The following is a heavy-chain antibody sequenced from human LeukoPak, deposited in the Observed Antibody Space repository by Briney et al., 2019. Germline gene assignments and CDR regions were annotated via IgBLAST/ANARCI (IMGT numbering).Heavy chain of an antibody. CDR3: ARGYCSGGSCYSAFDI. J-gene: IGHJ3*02. CDR1: GGSISSYY. CDR2: IYTSGST. V-gene: IGHV4-4*09. D-gene: IGHD2-15*01. Sequence: SETLSLTCTVSGGSISSYYWSWIRQPPGKGLEWIGYIYTSGSTNYNTSLKSRVTISVDTSKNQFSLKLCSVTAAYTAVYYSARGYCSGGSCYSAFDIWGQGTMVTVSS.